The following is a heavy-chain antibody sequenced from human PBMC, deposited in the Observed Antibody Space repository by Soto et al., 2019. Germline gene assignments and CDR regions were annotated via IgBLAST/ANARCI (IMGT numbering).Heavy chain of an antibody. J-gene: IGHJ6*02. V-gene: IGHV1-18*01. CDR1: GYIFTTYG. Sequence: QIQLVQFGGEVARPGASVTVSCEASGYIFTTYGLSWVRQTPAHGLEWMGWISAHSGYTQDAPFFQVRCTITRKACGHTGYMTLTLLTTDETRIYCCAGGRPPWTRYGIDAWGQGAA. CDR3: AGGRPPWTRYGIDA. CDR2: ISAHSGYT. D-gene: IGHD6-13*01.